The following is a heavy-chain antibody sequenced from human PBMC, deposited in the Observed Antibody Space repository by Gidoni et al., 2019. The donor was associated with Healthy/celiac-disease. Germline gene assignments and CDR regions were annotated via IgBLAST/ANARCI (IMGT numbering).Heavy chain of an antibody. Sequence: EVQLVQSGAEVKKPGESLKLSCKGSGYSFTSYWIGWVRQMPGKGLEWMGIIYPGDSDTRYSPSFQGQVTISADKSISTAYLQWSSLKASDTAMYYCAKDSSVVSDPPDAFDIWGQGTMVTVSS. CDR2: IYPGDSDT. CDR3: AKDSSVVSDPPDAFDI. V-gene: IGHV5-51*01. D-gene: IGHD3-22*01. CDR1: GYSFTSYW. J-gene: IGHJ3*02.